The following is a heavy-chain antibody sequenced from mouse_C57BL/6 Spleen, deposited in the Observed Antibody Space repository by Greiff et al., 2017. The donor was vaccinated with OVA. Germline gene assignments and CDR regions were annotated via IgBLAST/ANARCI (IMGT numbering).Heavy chain of an antibody. CDR2: IHPNSGST. Sequence: QVQLKQSGAELVKPGASVKLSCKASGYTFTSYWMHWVKQRPGQGLEWIGMIHPNSGSTNYNEKFKSKATLTVDKSSSTAYMQLSSLTSEDSAVYYCASTSYYSNYVGGDYWGQGTTLTVSS. CDR3: ASTSYYSNYVGGDY. D-gene: IGHD2-5*01. V-gene: IGHV1-64*01. J-gene: IGHJ2*01. CDR1: GYTFTSYW.